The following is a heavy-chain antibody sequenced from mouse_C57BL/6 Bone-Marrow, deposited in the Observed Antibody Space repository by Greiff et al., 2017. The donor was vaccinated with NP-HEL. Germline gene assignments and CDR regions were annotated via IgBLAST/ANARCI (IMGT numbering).Heavy chain of an antibody. CDR3: ARDYGNYDWYFDV. V-gene: IGHV1-61*01. CDR1: GYTFTSYW. Sequence: QVQLQQSGAELVRPGSSVKLSCKASGYTFTSYWMDWVKQRPGQGLEWIGNIYPSDSETHYNQKFKDKATLTVDKSSSQAYMQLSSLTSEDSAVYYCARDYGNYDWYFDVWGTGTTVTVSS. CDR2: IYPSDSET. D-gene: IGHD2-1*01. J-gene: IGHJ1*03.